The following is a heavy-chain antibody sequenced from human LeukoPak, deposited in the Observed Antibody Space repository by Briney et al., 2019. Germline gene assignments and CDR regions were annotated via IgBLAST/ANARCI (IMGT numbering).Heavy chain of an antibody. Sequence: KASETLSLTCSVAGGPISNYYWSWIRQPPGKGLEWIGHIYNSGSTNYNPTLKSRVTISIDTSKNKFSLKLYYVSAADTAVYYCARDGSGSYYNWFDPWGQGILVTVSS. V-gene: IGHV4-59*12. CDR1: GGPISNYY. J-gene: IGHJ5*02. CDR2: IYNSGST. CDR3: ARDGSGSYYNWFDP. D-gene: IGHD3-10*01.